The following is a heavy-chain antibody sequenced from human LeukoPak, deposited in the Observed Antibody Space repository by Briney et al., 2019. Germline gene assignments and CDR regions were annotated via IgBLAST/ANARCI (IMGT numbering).Heavy chain of an antibody. D-gene: IGHD6-6*01. J-gene: IGHJ4*02. V-gene: IGHV3-23*01. Sequence: GGSLRLSCAASGFTFSSYEMNWVRQAPGKGLEWVSAISGSGGSTYYADSVKGRFTISRDNSKNTLYLQMNSLRAEDTAVYYCAKDLEYSSSSDLHYWGQGTLVTVSS. CDR2: ISGSGGST. CDR1: GFTFSSYE. CDR3: AKDLEYSSSSDLHY.